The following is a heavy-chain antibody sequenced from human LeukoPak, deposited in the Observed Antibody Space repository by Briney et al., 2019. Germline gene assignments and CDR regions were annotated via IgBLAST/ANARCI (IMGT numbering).Heavy chain of an antibody. CDR1: GFTFSSYG. J-gene: IGHJ6*02. D-gene: IGHD3-3*01. Sequence: SGGSLRPSCAASGFTFSSYGMHWVRQAPGKGLEWVAVISYDGSNKYYADSVKGRFTISRDNSKNTLYLQMNSLRAEDTAVYYCAKDREQTYYDLWSGYYTPLYYYGMDVWGQGTTVTVSS. CDR2: ISYDGSNK. V-gene: IGHV3-30*18. CDR3: AKDREQTYYDLWSGYYTPLYYYGMDV.